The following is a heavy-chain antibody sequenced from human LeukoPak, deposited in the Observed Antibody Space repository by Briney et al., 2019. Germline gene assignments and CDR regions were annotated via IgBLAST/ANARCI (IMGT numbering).Heavy chain of an antibody. CDR3: ATSTVTPYSPFDY. CDR2: FDPEDGET. V-gene: IGHV1-24*01. Sequence: GASVKVSCKGSGYTLTELSMHWVRQAPGKGLEWMRGFDPEDGETIYAQKFQGRVTMTEDTSTDTAYMELSSLRSEDTAVYYCATSTVTPYSPFDYWGQGTLVTVSS. J-gene: IGHJ4*02. D-gene: IGHD4-17*01. CDR1: GYTLTELS.